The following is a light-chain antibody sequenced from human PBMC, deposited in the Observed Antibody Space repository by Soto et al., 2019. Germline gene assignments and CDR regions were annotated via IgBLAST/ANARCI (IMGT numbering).Light chain of an antibody. Sequence: DIQMTQSPSTLSASVGDRVTITCRASQSISSWLAWYQQKPGKAPKLLIYDASSLESGVPSRFSGRGSGTDFTLTISSLQPDDVATYYCQQYNSYWTFGQGTKVEIK. J-gene: IGKJ1*01. CDR1: QSISSW. V-gene: IGKV1-5*01. CDR3: QQYNSYWT. CDR2: DAS.